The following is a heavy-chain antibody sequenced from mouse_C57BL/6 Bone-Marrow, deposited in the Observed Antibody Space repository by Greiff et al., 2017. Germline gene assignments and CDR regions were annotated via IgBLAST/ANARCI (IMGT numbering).Heavy chain of an antibody. CDR1: GFNIKDDY. J-gene: IGHJ4*01. CDR2: FDPENGDT. CDR3: TTDYYGPGNYYAMDY. Sequence: VQLQQSGAELVRPGASVKLSCTASGFNIKDDYMHWVKQRPEQGLEWIGWFDPENGDTEYASKFQGKAPITADTSSNPAYLQLSSLTSEDTAVXYCTTDYYGPGNYYAMDYWGQGTSVTVSA. D-gene: IGHD1-1*01. V-gene: IGHV14-4*01.